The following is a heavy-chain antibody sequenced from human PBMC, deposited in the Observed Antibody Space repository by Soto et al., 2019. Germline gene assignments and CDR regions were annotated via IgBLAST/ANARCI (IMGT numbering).Heavy chain of an antibody. V-gene: IGHV3-33*01. CDR3: EYSGRGDFTAMVNYYHYGMDV. J-gene: IGHJ6*02. Sequence: GGSLRLSCASSGFVFTNYGVHWVRQAPGKGLEWVAVIWYDGSNKYYADSVKGRFTISRDNSKNTLYLQMNSLRAEDTAVYYCEYSGRGDFTAMVNYYHYGMDVWGQGSTVTVSS. CDR1: GFVFTNYG. D-gene: IGHD5-18*01. CDR2: IWYDGSNK.